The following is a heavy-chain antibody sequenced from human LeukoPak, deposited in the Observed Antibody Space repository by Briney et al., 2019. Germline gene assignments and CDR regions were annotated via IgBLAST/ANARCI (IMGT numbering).Heavy chain of an antibody. CDR3: ARASVGGYCSSTSCHMGYYYYYMDV. Sequence: SETLSLTCTVSGGSISSGSYYWSWIRQPAGKGLEWIGRIYTSGSTNYNPSLKSRVTISVDTSKNQFSLKLSAVTAADTAVYYCARASVGGYCSSTSCHMGYYYYYMDVWGKGTTVTVSS. CDR1: GGSISSGSYY. J-gene: IGHJ6*03. D-gene: IGHD2-2*01. CDR2: IYTSGST. V-gene: IGHV4-61*02.